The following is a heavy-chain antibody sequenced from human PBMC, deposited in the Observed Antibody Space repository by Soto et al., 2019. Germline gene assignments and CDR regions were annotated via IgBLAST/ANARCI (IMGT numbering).Heavy chain of an antibody. CDR2: IFNSGNT. CDR3: ARDPCGGDCSPPRYWYFEL. CDR1: GGSISRGDYH. J-gene: IGHJ2*01. Sequence: SETLSLTCTVSGGSISRGDYHWSWIRQPPGKGLEWLGYIFNSGNTFYNPALKNRVTMSVDTSKNQFSLKVSSVTAADTAVYYCARDPCGGDCSPPRYWYFELWGRGTLVTVSS. V-gene: IGHV4-30-4*01. D-gene: IGHD2-21*02.